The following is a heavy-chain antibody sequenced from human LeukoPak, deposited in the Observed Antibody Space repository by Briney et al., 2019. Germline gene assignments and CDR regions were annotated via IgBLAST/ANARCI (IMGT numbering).Heavy chain of an antibody. V-gene: IGHV3-21*01. J-gene: IGHJ3*02. CDR2: ISSTSTFI. D-gene: IGHD2-15*01. CDR3: AYSSGGPLNAFDI. Sequence: GGSLRLSCAASGFTFSTYSINWVRQAPGKGLEWVSCISSTSTFIYYADSVKGRFTISRDNAKNTLYLQMNSLRAEDTAVYYCAYSSGGPLNAFDIWGQGTMVTVSS. CDR1: GFTFSTYS.